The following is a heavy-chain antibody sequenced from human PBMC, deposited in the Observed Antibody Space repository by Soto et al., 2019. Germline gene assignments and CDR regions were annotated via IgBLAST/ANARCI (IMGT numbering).Heavy chain of an antibody. CDR1: GFTFSSYG. CDR2: ISYDGSNK. V-gene: IGHV3-30*18. CDR3: AKTPPPEGGSGSYYNTQLDY. Sequence: GGSLRLSCAASGFTFSSYGMHWVRQAPGKGLEWVAVISYDGSNKYYADSVKGRFTISRDNSKNTLYLQMNSLRAEDTAVYYCAKTPPPEGGSGSYYNTQLDYWGQGTLVTVSS. J-gene: IGHJ4*02. D-gene: IGHD3-10*01.